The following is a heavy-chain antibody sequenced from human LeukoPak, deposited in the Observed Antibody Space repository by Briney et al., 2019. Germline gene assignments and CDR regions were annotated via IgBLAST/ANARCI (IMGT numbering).Heavy chain of an antibody. J-gene: IGHJ4*02. CDR3: ARRVRTGIVVVPAAMGRIFDY. CDR1: GGSFSGYY. CDR2: INHSGST. V-gene: IGHV4-34*01. Sequence: PSETLSLTCAVYGGSFSGYYWSWIRQPPGKGLEWIGEINHSGSTNYNPSLKSRVTISVDTSKNQFSLKLSSVTAADTAVYYCARRVRTGIVVVPAAMGRIFDYWGQGTLVTVSS. D-gene: IGHD2-2*01.